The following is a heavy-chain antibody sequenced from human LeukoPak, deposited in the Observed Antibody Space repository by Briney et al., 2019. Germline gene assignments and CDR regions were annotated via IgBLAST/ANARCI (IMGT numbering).Heavy chain of an antibody. V-gene: IGHV3-74*01. D-gene: IGHD3-10*02. CDR2: INSDGSST. CDR3: AELGITMIGGV. Sequence: GSLRLSFAASGFPFSSYWMHWVRPAPGKGLVWVSRINSDGSSTSYADSVKGRFTISRDNAKNTLYLQMNSLRAEDTAVYYCAELGITMIGGVWGKGTTVTISS. J-gene: IGHJ6*04. CDR1: GFPFSSYW.